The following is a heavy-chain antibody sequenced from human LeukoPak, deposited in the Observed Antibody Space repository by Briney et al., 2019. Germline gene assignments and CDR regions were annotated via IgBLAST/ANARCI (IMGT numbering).Heavy chain of an antibody. CDR1: GFTFSNAW. V-gene: IGHV3-15*01. J-gene: IGHJ6*02. Sequence: GGSLRLSCAASGFTFSNAWMSWVRQAPGKGLEWVGRIKSKTDGGTTDYAAPVKGRFTISRDDSKNTLYLQMNSLKTEDTAVYYCTTVSVLKSAATGTGLYGMDVWGQGTTVTVSS. CDR2: IKSKTDGGTT. CDR3: TTVSVLKSAATGTGLYGMDV. D-gene: IGHD6-13*01.